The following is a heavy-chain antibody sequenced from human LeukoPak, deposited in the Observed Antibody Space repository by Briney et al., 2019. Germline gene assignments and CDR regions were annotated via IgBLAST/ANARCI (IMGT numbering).Heavy chain of an antibody. CDR3: ARGGNIAVAGEDAFDI. CDR2: IYYSGST. J-gene: IGHJ3*02. V-gene: IGHV4-59*01. D-gene: IGHD6-19*01. CDR1: GGSISSYY. Sequence: SETLSLTCTVSGGSISSYYWSWIRQPPGKGLEWLGYIYYSGSTNYNPSLKSRVTISVDTSKNQFSLKLSSVTAADTAVYYCARGGNIAVAGEDAFDIWGQGTMVTVSS.